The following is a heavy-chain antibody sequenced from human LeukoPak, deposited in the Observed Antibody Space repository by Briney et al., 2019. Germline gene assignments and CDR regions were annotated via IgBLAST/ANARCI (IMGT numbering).Heavy chain of an antibody. Sequence: GRTLRLFCAASGFTFRRYSMNWVRQASGKGLEWVSSISSSSSDIYYADSVKGRFTISRDNAKNSLYLQMNSLRAEDTAVYYCARQAAAAGMPFDYWGQGTLVTVSS. V-gene: IGHV3-21*01. J-gene: IGHJ4*02. CDR3: ARQAAAAGMPFDY. CDR1: GFTFRRYS. D-gene: IGHD6-13*01. CDR2: ISSSSSDI.